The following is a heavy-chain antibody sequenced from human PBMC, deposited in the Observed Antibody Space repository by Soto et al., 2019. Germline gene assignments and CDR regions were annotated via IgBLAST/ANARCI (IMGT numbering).Heavy chain of an antibody. CDR3: ARRSSIAARYDDYYYYMDV. CDR1: GGSISSYY. J-gene: IGHJ6*03. D-gene: IGHD6-6*01. Sequence: SETLSLTCTVSGGSISSYYWSWIRQPPGKGLEWIGYIYYSGSTNYNPSLKSRVTISVDTSKNQFSLKLSSVTAADTAVYYCARRSSIAARYDDYYYYMDVWSKGTTVTVSS. V-gene: IGHV4-59*08. CDR2: IYYSGST.